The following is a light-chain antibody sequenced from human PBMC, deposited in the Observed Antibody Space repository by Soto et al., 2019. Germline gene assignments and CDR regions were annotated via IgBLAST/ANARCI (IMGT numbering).Light chain of an antibody. J-gene: IGLJ3*02. CDR2: VTS. CDR1: AGPVTSRHY. Sequence: QAVVTQDPSLTVSPGGTVTLTCASSAGPVTSRHYPYWFQQKPGQAPRALIYVTSNKHPWTPARFSGSLLGGTPALILSGAQPEDEADYFCSLSYSGVRVFGGGTKLTVL. V-gene: IGLV7-46*01. CDR3: SLSYSGVRV.